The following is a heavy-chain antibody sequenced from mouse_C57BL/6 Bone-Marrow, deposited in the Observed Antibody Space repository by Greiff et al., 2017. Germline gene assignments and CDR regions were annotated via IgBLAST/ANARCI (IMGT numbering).Heavy chain of an antibody. CDR2: IYPGDGDT. J-gene: IGHJ2*01. Sequence: VQLQQSGPELVKPGASVKISCKASGYAFSSSWMNWVKQRPGKGLEWIGRIYPGDGDTNYNGKFKGKATLTADKSSSTAYMQLSSLTSEDSADYFCARSVRDYVDYWGQGTTLTVSS. CDR3: ARSVRDYVDY. V-gene: IGHV1-82*01. D-gene: IGHD2-4*01. CDR1: GYAFSSSW.